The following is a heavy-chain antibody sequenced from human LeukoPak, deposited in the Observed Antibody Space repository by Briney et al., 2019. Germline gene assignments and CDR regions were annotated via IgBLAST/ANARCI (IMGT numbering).Heavy chain of an antibody. CDR3: ARGDGDGPARRAVDI. Sequence: GASVKVSCKASGYTFTGYYMHWVRQAPGQGLEWMGWINPTSGDTNYLQKFQGRVIMTRDTSISTAYMELSRVRSHDTAVYYCARGDGDGPARRAVDIWGQRTTVTVSS. CDR2: INPTSGDT. D-gene: IGHD7-27*01. CDR1: GYTFTGYY. J-gene: IGHJ3*02. V-gene: IGHV1-2*02.